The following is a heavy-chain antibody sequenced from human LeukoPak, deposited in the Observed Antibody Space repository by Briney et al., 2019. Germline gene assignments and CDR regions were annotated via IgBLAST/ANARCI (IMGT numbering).Heavy chain of an antibody. V-gene: IGHV1-18*01. CDR3: ATRYYGGNSEDGIGDAFDI. D-gene: IGHD4-23*01. Sequence: ASVKVSCKASGYTFTSYGISWVRQAPGQGLEWMGWISAYNGNTNYAQKLQGRVTMTTDTSTSTAYMELRSLRSGDTAVYYCATRYYGGNSEDGIGDAFDIWGQGTMVTVSS. CDR1: GYTFTSYG. CDR2: ISAYNGNT. J-gene: IGHJ3*02.